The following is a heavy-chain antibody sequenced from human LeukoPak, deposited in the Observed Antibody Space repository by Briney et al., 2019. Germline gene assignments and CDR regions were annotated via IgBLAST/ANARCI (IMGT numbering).Heavy chain of an antibody. CDR2: IRYDGSNK. Sequence: GGSLRLSCTASGFNFRAYWMGWVRQAPGKGLEWVAFIRYDGSNKYYADSVKGRFTISRDNSKNTLYLQMNSLRAEDTAVYYCAKVSADSVTGSYLIEGPRDPVSYFQHWGQGTLVTVSS. J-gene: IGHJ1*01. V-gene: IGHV3-30*02. D-gene: IGHD1-26*01. CDR3: AKVSADSVTGSYLIEGPRDPVSYFQH. CDR1: GFNFRAYW.